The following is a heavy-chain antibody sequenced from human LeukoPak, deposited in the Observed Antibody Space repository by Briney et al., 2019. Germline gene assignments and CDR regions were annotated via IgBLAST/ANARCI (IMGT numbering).Heavy chain of an antibody. CDR1: GGSINSDYW. Sequence: SETLSLTCAVSGGSINSDYWWTWVRQSPGKGLEWIGEIYHTGSVNYNLSLESRVTISRDRSKNQFSLMLRSVTTADTAVYYCARHDDFLSAYNYWGQGILVTVSS. CDR3: ARHDDFLSAYNY. J-gene: IGHJ4*02. D-gene: IGHD3-3*01. CDR2: IYHTGSV. V-gene: IGHV4-4*02.